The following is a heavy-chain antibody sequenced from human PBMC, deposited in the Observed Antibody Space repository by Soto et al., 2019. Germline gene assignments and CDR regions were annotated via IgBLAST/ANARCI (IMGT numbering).Heavy chain of an antibody. CDR3: VTWARGGWDTGFY. J-gene: IGHJ4*02. Sequence: QVQLVQSGAEVKKPGGSVRVSCQTSGYTFTNYDINWVRQAAGQGLEWMGWMSPISGNTGYAQICQGRVSMARDTSISTAYMELISLRSEDTAFYYCVTWARGGWDTGFYLGQGTVVTVSS. V-gene: IGHV1-8*01. CDR1: GYTFTNYD. CDR2: MSPISGNT. D-gene: IGHD6-19*01.